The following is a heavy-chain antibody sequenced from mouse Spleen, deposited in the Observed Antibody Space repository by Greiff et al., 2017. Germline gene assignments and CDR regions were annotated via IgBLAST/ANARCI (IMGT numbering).Heavy chain of an antibody. CDR3: ARSNWAFDY. CDR2: INPYNDGT. D-gene: IGHD4-1*01. CDR1: GYTFTSYV. V-gene: IGHV1-14*01. Sequence: EVKLVESGPELVKPGASVKMSCKASGYTFTSYVMHWVKQKPGQGLEWIGYINPYNDGTKYNEKFKGKATLTSDKSSSTAYMELSSLTSEDSAVYYCARSNWAFDYWGQGTTLTVSS. J-gene: IGHJ2*01.